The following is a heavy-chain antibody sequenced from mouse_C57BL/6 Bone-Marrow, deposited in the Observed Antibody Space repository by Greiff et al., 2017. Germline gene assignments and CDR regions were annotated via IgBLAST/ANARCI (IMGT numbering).Heavy chain of an antibody. CDR2: ISSGSSTI. Sequence: EVQLVESGGGLVKPGGSLTLSCAASGFTFSDYGMHWVRQAPEKGLEWVAYISSGSSTIYYADTVKGRFTIFRDKAKNTLFLQMTSLRSEDTAMYYCARGLFWFAYWGQGTLVTVSA. V-gene: IGHV5-17*01. CDR3: ARGLFWFAY. CDR1: GFTFSDYG. J-gene: IGHJ3*01.